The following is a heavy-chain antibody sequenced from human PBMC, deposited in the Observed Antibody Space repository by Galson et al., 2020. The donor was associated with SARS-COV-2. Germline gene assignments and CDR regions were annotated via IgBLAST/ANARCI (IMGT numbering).Heavy chain of an antibody. V-gene: IGHV4-38-2*02. J-gene: IGHJ5*02. CDR1: GYSISSGYY. CDR2: IYHSGST. D-gene: IGHD3-3*01. CDR3: ARDLRAISITIFGAVSGSAGAFDP. Sequence: SETLSLTCTVSGYSISSGYYWGWIRQPPGKGLEWIGSIYHSGSTYYNPSLKSRVTISVHTSKNQFSLKPSSVTAADTAVYYCARDLRAISITIFGAVSGSAGAFDPWGQGTLVTVSS.